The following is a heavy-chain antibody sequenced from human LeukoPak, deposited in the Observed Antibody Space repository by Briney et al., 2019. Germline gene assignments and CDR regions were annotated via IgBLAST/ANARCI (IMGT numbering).Heavy chain of an antibody. D-gene: IGHD3-9*01. V-gene: IGHV1-18*01. CDR1: GYTFTSYG. J-gene: IGHJ4*02. CDR2: ISAYNGNT. CDR3: ARESQYYDILTGYYFDY. Sequence: RASVKVSCKASGYTFTSYGISWVRQAPGQGLEWMGWISAYNGNTNYAQKLQGRVTMTTDTSTSTAYMELRSLRSDDTAVYYCARESQYYDILTGYYFDYWGQGTLVTVSS.